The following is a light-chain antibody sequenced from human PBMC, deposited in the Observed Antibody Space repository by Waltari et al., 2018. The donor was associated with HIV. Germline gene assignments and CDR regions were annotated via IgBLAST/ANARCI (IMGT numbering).Light chain of an antibody. J-gene: IGLJ3*02. Sequence: QSVLTQPPSVSAAPGQKVAISCSVSSSNIGTDYVSWYQHVTGSAPKLLIYDNDKRPSGTPDRFSGSKSGTSATLDITGLQTGDGADYYCGTWDRSLGGGVFGGGTKLTVL. CDR2: DND. CDR3: GTWDRSLGGGV. CDR1: SSNIGTDY. V-gene: IGLV1-51*01.